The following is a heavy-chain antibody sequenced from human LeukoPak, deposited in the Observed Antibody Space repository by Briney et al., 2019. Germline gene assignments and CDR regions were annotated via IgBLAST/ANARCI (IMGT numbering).Heavy chain of an antibody. CDR1: GFTFDDYG. CDR2: INWNGGGT. V-gene: IGHV3-20*04. Sequence: PEGSLRLSCAASGFTFDDYGMSWVRQAPGKGLEWVSGINWNGGGTGDADSVKGRFTIARDNAKNSLYLVMNSLRAEDTAFYYCARVQDRYSSGSGFDYWGQGTLVTVSS. J-gene: IGHJ4*02. CDR3: ARVQDRYSSGSGFDY. D-gene: IGHD3-10*01.